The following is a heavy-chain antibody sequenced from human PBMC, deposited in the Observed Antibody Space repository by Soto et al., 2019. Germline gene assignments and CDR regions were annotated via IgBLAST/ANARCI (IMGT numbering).Heavy chain of an antibody. V-gene: IGHV3-21*01. J-gene: IGHJ4*02. CDR2: ITVGSSHI. D-gene: IGHD3-16*01. CDR3: SRSPEVGVRGAY. Sequence: GALRLSCTGSGFPFSAYNINWVRQAPGKGLEWVSSITVGSSHIYQPNSMKGRFTISRDDAKNSVYLQIDSLRDEDTALYYCSRSPEVGVRGAYWGQGTLVTVSS. CDR1: GFPFSAYN.